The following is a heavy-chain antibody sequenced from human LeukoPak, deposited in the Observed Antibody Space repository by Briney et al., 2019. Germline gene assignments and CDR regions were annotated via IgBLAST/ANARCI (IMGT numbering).Heavy chain of an antibody. J-gene: IGHJ6*03. CDR2: INPNSGGT. Sequence: GASVKVSCKASGYTFTGYYMHWVRQAPGQGLEWMGRINPNSGGTNYAQKFQGRVTMTRDTSISTAYKELSRLRSDDTAVYYCAREAYSSPGLLPPYYYYYMDVWGKGTTVTVSS. D-gene: IGHD6-13*01. CDR3: AREAYSSPGLLPPYYYYYMDV. V-gene: IGHV1-2*06. CDR1: GYTFTGYY.